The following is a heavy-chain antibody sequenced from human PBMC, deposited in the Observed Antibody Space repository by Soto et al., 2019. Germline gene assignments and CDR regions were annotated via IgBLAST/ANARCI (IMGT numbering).Heavy chain of an antibody. V-gene: IGHV4-59*01. CDR2: IYYSGST. CDR3: ARVRRSSVTAYDY. D-gene: IGHD2-21*02. J-gene: IGHJ4*02. Sequence: SETLSLTCTVSGGSISSYYWSWIRQPPGKGLEWNGYIYYSGSTNYNPSLKSRVTLSVDTSKNQFSLKLSSVTAADTAVYYCARVRRSSVTAYDYWGQGTLVTVSS. CDR1: GGSISSYY.